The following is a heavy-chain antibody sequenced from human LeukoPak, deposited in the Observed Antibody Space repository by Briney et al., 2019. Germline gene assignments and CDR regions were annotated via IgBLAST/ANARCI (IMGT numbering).Heavy chain of an antibody. Sequence: SETLSLTCTVSGGSISSYYWSWIRQPPGKGLEWIGYTYYSGSNNYNPPLKSRVTISVDTSKNQFSLKLSSVTAADTAVYYCARAAIAAAAETNWFDPWGQGTLVTVSS. CDR3: ARAAIAAAAETNWFDP. D-gene: IGHD6-13*01. CDR1: GGSISSYY. V-gene: IGHV4-59*01. CDR2: TYYSGSN. J-gene: IGHJ5*02.